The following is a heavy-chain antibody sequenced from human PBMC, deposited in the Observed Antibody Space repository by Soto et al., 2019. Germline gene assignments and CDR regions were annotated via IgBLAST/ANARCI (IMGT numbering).Heavy chain of an antibody. D-gene: IGHD5-12*01. CDR2: ISAYNGNT. CDR1: GYTFTSYG. J-gene: IGHJ4*02. V-gene: IGHV1-18*01. CDR3: ARGHPQLTCSGYDLGFDC. Sequence: QVQLVQSGAEVKKPGASVKVSCKASGYTFTSYGISWLRQAPGQGLQWMGWISAYNGNTNYAQKVQDRVTMTTDTXTXTXXMELRSLRSDDTAVYYCARGHPQLTCSGYDLGFDCWGQGTLVTVSS.